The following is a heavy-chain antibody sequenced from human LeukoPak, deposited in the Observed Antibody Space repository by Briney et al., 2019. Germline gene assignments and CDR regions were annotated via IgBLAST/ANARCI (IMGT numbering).Heavy chain of an antibody. CDR1: GFNFNGYS. CDR2: ISSTSSPL. V-gene: IGHV3-48*01. Sequence: GGSLRLSCAASGFNFNGYSMYWVRHAPGKGLEWVSYISSTSSPLYYADSVKGRFTISRDNSKNTLYLQMNSLRAEDTAVYYCAKDRSLPAATHFDYWGQGTLVTVSS. J-gene: IGHJ4*02. CDR3: AKDRSLPAATHFDY. D-gene: IGHD2-2*01.